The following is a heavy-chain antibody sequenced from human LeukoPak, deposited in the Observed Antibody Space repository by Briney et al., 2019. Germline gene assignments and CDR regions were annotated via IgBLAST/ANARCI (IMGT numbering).Heavy chain of an antibody. V-gene: IGHV3-20*04. CDR3: ARLEGSGYYVPVDY. D-gene: IGHD3-22*01. CDR1: GFTFDDYG. Sequence: PGGSLRLSCAASGFTFDDYGMSWVRQASGKGLEWVSGINWNGGSTGYADSVKGRFTISRDNAKNSLYLQMNSLRAEDTALYYCARLEGSGYYVPVDYWGQGTLVTVSS. J-gene: IGHJ4*02. CDR2: INWNGGST.